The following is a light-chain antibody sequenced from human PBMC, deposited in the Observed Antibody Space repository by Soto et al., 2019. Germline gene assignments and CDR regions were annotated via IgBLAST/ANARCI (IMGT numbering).Light chain of an antibody. CDR3: QHYNSYSEA. V-gene: IGKV1-5*01. J-gene: IGKJ1*01. CDR2: DAY. CDR1: QSIRSW. Sequence: DIQMTQSPSILSASVADRVTITCRASQSIRSWLAWYQQKPGKAPKLLIYDAYSLESGVPSRFSGSGSGTEFTLTISSLQPDDFATYYCQHYNSYSEAFGQGTKV.